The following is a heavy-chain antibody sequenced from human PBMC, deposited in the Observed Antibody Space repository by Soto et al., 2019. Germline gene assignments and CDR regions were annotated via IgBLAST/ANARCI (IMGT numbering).Heavy chain of an antibody. V-gene: IGHV3-23*01. CDR3: AKDIVAVGGYETFDF. CDR1: GFTFSNFA. Sequence: EVQLSQSGGGLVQPGGSLRLSCAASGFTFSNFAMRWVRQAPGKGLEWVSDISGSGGSTYYAESVKGRFTISRDNSKNTLFLQMNSPRVEDTAVYYCAKDIVAVGGYETFDFWGQGTMVTVSS. J-gene: IGHJ4*02. CDR2: ISGSGGST. D-gene: IGHD5-12*01.